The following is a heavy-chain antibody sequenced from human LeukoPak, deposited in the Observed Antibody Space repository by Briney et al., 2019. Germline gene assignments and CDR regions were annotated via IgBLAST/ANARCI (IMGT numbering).Heavy chain of an antibody. CDR3: ARLLWGTVTTGFDY. D-gene: IGHD4-17*01. CDR2: INHSGST. Sequence: SETLSLTCAVYGGSFSGYYWSWIRQPPGKGLEWIGEINHSGSTNYNPSLKSRVTISVDTSKNQFSLKLSSVTAADTAVYYCARLLWGTVTTGFDYWGQGTLVTVSS. J-gene: IGHJ4*02. V-gene: IGHV4-34*01. CDR1: GGSFSGYY.